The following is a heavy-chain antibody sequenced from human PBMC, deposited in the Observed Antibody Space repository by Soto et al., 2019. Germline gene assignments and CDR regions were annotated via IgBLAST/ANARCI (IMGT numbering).Heavy chain of an antibody. J-gene: IGHJ6*02. V-gene: IGHV1-2*02. CDR3: ASFEYSSSSFYYYYGMDV. CDR1: GYTFTGYY. Sequence: ASVKVSCKASGYTFTGYYMHWVRQAPGQGLERMGWINPNSGGTNYAQKFQGRVTMTRDTSISTAYMELSRLRSDDTAVYYCASFEYSSSSFYYYYGMDVWGQGTTVTVSS. CDR2: INPNSGGT. D-gene: IGHD6-6*01.